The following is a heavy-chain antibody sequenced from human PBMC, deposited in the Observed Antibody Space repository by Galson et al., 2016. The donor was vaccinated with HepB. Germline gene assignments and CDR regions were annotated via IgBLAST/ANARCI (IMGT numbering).Heavy chain of an antibody. D-gene: IGHD3-10*01. V-gene: IGHV1-69*10. CDR3: ARALLSYGSPYYYMDV. Sequence: SVKVSCKASGGTFSSYAISWVRQAPGQGLEWMGGIISVLGRANYAQKFQGRVTITADESTSTAYMELSSLRSEDTAVYYCARALLSYGSPYYYMDVWGKGTTITVSS. CDR1: GGTFSSYA. CDR2: IISVLGRA. J-gene: IGHJ6*03.